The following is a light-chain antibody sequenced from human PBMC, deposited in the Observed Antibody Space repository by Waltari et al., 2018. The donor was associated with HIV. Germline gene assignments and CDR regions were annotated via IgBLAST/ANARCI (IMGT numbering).Light chain of an antibody. CDR1: VLVLSW. CDR2: GES. V-gene: IGKV1-12*01. J-gene: IGKJ5*01. CDR3: QQAKSFPIT. Sequence: DIQVTPSPLCVFASIADRVTIPCQASVLVLSWLAWYQQKPGKAPKLLIHGESRLQSGAPSRFSGRGSGTNFTLTISSLQPEDSATYYCQQAKSFPITFGQGTRLEIK.